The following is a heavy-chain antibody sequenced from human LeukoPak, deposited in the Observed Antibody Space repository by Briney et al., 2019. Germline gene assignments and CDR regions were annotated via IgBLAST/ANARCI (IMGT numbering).Heavy chain of an antibody. Sequence: GALRLSCAASGFTFSSYAMNWVRQAPGKGLEWVSAISGSGGTTDYADSVKGRFTISRDSSKNTLFLQMNSLRAEDTAVYYCAREYGSGSSSPFDYWGQGTLVTVSS. D-gene: IGHD3-10*01. CDR2: ISGSGGTT. CDR3: AREYGSGSSSPFDY. J-gene: IGHJ4*02. CDR1: GFTFSSYA. V-gene: IGHV3-23*01.